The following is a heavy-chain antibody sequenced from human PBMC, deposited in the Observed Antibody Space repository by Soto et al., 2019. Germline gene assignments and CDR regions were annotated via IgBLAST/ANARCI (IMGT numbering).Heavy chain of an antibody. CDR1: GGSISSSSYY. J-gene: IGHJ4*02. V-gene: IGHV4-39*02. CDR3: ARDLVHSNSRYRGVFDY. D-gene: IGHD6-13*01. CDR2: IYYSGST. Sequence: ASETLSLTCTVSGGSISSSSYYWGWIRQPPGRGLEWIGSIYYSGSTYYNPSLKSRVTISVDNAKNSLYLQMNSLRAEDTALYYCARDLVHSNSRYRGVFDYWGQGTQVTVSS.